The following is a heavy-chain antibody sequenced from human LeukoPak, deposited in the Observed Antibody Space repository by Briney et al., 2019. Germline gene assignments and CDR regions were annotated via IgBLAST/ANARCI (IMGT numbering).Heavy chain of an antibody. CDR2: ISWDGGST. CDR3: AKSTLPLVVVIAIDY. J-gene: IGHJ4*02. V-gene: IGHV3-43D*03. Sequence: GGSLRLSCAASGFTFDDYAMHWVRQAPGKGLEWVSLISWDGGSTYYADSVKGRFTISRDNSKNSLYLQMNSLRAEDTALYYCAKSTLPLVVVIAIDYWGQGTLVTVSS. D-gene: IGHD2-21*01. CDR1: GFTFDDYA.